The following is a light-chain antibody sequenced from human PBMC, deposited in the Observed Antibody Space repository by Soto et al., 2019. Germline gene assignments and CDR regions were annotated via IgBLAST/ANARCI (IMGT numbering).Light chain of an antibody. J-gene: IGLJ3*02. CDR1: SSDVGLYNL. CDR2: ELN. V-gene: IGLV2-23*02. CDR3: CSYVGSSILM. Sequence: QSALTQPASVSGSPGQSITISCTGTSSDVGLYNLVSWYQQLPGKAPKLIIYELNERPSGISDRFSGSKSGNTASLTISGLQDEDEADYYCCSYVGSSILMFGGGTKLTVL.